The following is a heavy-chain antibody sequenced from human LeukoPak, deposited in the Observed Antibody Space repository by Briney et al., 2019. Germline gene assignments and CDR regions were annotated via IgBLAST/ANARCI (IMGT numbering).Heavy chain of an antibody. D-gene: IGHD6-13*01. CDR1: GGTFSSYA. CDR2: IVPIFGTT. V-gene: IGHV1-69*05. J-gene: IGHJ3*02. Sequence: ASVKVSCKASGGTFSSYAINWVRQAPGQGLEWMGSIVPIFGTTNYAQKFQGRVTITTDESTSTAYMELSGLRSEDTAVYYCARDRGERGSSWSLPAHGFDIWGQGTMVTVSS. CDR3: ARDRGERGSSWSLPAHGFDI.